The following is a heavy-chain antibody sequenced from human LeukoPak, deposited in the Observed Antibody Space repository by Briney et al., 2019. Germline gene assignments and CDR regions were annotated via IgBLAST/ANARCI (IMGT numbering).Heavy chain of an antibody. D-gene: IGHD3-22*01. CDR3: ARDRYYYDSSGSYYFDF. V-gene: IGHV1-69*05. Sequence: SVKVSCKASGYTFSSCAISWVRQAPGQGLEWMGGIIPIFGTAIYAQRSQGRVTITTDESTSTAYMELSSLRSEDTAVYYCARDRYYYDSSGSYYFDFWGQGTLVTVSS. CDR2: IIPIFGTA. CDR1: GYTFSSCA. J-gene: IGHJ4*02.